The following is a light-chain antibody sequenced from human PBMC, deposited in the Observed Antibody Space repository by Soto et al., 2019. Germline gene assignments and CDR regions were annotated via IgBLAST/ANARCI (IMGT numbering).Light chain of an antibody. CDR1: QGITNF. CDR3: QKYSSAPFT. Sequence: DIQMTQSPSSLSASVGDRVTITCRASQGITNFLAWYQQKPGTVPKLLIYAASTLQSGVPSRFCGSGFGTDFTLNISSLQPEDVATYYCQKYSSAPFTFGPGTKVDIK. J-gene: IGKJ3*01. CDR2: AAS. V-gene: IGKV1-27*01.